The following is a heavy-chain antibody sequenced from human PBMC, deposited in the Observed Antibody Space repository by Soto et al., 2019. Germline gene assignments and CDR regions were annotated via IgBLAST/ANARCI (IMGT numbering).Heavy chain of an antibody. Sequence: SGFTLSSYRMNWVRQGRGKGLEWVSYISSSSSTVYYAVSVKGRLIISRDKSKNTVDLQMNSLRAEDTAVYYCARAPLYGGNSVWGQGTVVTVSS. J-gene: IGHJ4*02. V-gene: IGHV3-48*01. CDR1: GFTLSSYR. CDR2: ISSSSSTV. CDR3: ARAPLYGGNSV. D-gene: IGHD4-17*01.